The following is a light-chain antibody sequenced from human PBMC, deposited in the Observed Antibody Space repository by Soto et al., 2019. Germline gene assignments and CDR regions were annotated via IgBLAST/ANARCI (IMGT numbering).Light chain of an antibody. CDR1: QSVLSSSNSKNY. CDR3: QQYYGVVPG. Sequence: DIVMTQSPDSLAVSLGERATINCKASQSVLSSSNSKNYLAWFQQKPGQPPKMLIAWASTRESGVPDRFSGSGSGTDFTLAIGSLQAEDVAVYYCQQYYGVVPGFGQGTKVEIK. CDR2: WAS. V-gene: IGKV4-1*01. J-gene: IGKJ1*01.